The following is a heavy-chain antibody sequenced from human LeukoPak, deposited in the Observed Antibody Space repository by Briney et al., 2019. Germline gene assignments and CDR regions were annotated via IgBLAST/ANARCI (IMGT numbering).Heavy chain of an antibody. CDR2: ISYDGNNK. Sequence: PGGSLRLSCAASGFTFSSYGMHWVRQAPGKGLEWVAVISYDGNNKYYADSVKGRFTISRDNSKNTLYLQMNSLRAEDTAVYYCAKVQYYYDSSPSDDAFDIWGQGTMVTVSS. J-gene: IGHJ3*02. D-gene: IGHD3-22*01. CDR3: AKVQYYYDSSPSDDAFDI. CDR1: GFTFSSYG. V-gene: IGHV3-30*18.